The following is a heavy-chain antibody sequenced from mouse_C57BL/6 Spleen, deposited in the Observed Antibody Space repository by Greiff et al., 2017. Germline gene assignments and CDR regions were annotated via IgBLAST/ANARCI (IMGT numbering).Heavy chain of an antibody. CDR2: IYPGDGDT. CDR3: ARGYYGSSWGYFDV. CDR1: GYAFSSYW. V-gene: IGHV1-80*01. D-gene: IGHD1-1*01. Sequence: VQLVESGAELVKPGASVKISCKASGYAFSSYWMNWVKQRPGKGLEWIGQIYPGDGDTNYNGKFKGKATLTADKSSSTAYMQLSSLTSEDSAVYFCARGYYGSSWGYFDVWGTGTTVTVSS. J-gene: IGHJ1*03.